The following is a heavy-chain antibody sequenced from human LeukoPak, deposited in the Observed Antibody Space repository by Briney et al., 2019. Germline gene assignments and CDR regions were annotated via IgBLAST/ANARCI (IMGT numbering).Heavy chain of an antibody. CDR3: AKTSDQLLYSKFDF. J-gene: IGHJ4*02. V-gene: IGHV3-30*02. D-gene: IGHD2-15*01. CDR1: GFTFSFYG. Sequence: PGESLRLSCATSGFTFSFYGMHWVRQAPGKGLELVAFIQNDGSFTFYADSVQGRFSISRDNSKNTLFLQMNSLRADDTAVYYCAKTSDQLLYSKFDFWGQGTLVTVSS. CDR2: IQNDGSFT.